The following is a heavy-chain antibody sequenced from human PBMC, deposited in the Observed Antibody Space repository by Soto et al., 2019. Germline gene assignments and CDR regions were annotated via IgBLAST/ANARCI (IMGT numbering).Heavy chain of an antibody. CDR2: IGGSGGNT. V-gene: IGHV3-23*01. CDR3: APPCLRSVNDFED. D-gene: IGHD1-1*01. J-gene: IGHJ4*02. Sequence: EGQMLESGGGLVQPGGSLRLSCATSGFTFSTFALSWVRQGPGKGLEWVAAIGGSGGNTHYADSVKGRFTISRDKSKSNLYLPMTSLRAEDAAVYYCAPPCLRSVNDFEDWGQGTLVTVSS. CDR1: GFTFSTFA.